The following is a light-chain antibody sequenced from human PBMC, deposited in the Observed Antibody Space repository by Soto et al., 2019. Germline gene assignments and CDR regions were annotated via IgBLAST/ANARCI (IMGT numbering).Light chain of an antibody. CDR3: SAYTTSTSYV. CDR1: TSDVGRYNY. V-gene: IGLV2-14*01. CDR2: DVN. Sequence: QSALTQPASVSGSPGQSIAVSCTGTTSDVGRYNYVSWYQQHPGKAPKLMIYDVNSRPSGISSRFSGSKSGNMASLTISGLQAEDEAVYYCSAYTTSTSYVFGPGTKVTVL. J-gene: IGLJ1*01.